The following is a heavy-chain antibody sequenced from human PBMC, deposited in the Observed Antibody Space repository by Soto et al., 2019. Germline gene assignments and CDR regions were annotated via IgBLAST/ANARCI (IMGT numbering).Heavy chain of an antibody. D-gene: IGHD2-2*01. CDR1: GYTFTSYG. CDR2: ISAYNGNT. V-gene: IGHV1-18*04. J-gene: IGHJ5*02. CDR3: ARISALQPLLVPAAEGWFDP. Sequence: GASVKVSCKASGYTFTSYGISWVRQAPGQGLEWMGWISAYNGNTNYAQKLQGRVTMTTDTSTSTAYMELRSLRSDDTAVYYCARISALQPLLVPAAEGWFDPWGQGTLVPVSS.